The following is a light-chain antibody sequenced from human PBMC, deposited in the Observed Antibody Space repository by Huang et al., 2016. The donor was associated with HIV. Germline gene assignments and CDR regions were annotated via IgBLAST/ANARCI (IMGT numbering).Light chain of an antibody. CDR1: ESILRN. CDR3: QQYNKWPPYT. CDR2: GAS. Sequence: VMTQSPATLSVSPGERATLSCRASESILRNLAWYQQRPGQPPRLLIYGASVRLPGIPDRFRGSGSGTEFSLTISSLQSEDFAVYYCQQYNKWPPYTYGQGSKLEIK. V-gene: IGKV3-15*01. J-gene: IGKJ2*01.